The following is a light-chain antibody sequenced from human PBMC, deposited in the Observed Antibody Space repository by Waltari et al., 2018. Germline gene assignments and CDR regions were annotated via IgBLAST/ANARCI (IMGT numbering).Light chain of an antibody. V-gene: IGKV4-1*01. CDR2: WAS. Sequence: DIVMTQSPDSLAVSLGERATVNCKYSQSVSYNYNRKNYLAWYQQKPGQPPKLLIYWASTRECGVPDRFSVRGSGTDFTLTISSLQAEDVAVYYCQQYYDTPALTFGGGTKVEIK. J-gene: IGKJ4*01. CDR1: QSVSYNYNRKNY. CDR3: QQYYDTPALT.